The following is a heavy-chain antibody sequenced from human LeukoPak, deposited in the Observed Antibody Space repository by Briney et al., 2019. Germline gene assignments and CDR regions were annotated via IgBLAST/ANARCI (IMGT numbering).Heavy chain of an antibody. J-gene: IGHJ4*02. D-gene: IGHD6-19*01. CDR3: ASLAVAATAGD. CDR2: ISYDGSNK. Sequence: GGSLRLSCAASGFTFSSYAMHWVRQAPGKGLEWVAVISYDGSNKYYADSVKGRFTISRDNSKNTLYLQMNSLRAEDTAVYYCASLAVAATAGDWGQGTLVTVSS. CDR1: GFTFSSYA. V-gene: IGHV3-30*04.